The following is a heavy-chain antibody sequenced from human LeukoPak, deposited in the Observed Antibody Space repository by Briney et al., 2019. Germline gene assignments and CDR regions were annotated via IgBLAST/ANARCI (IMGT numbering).Heavy chain of an antibody. J-gene: IGHJ4*02. Sequence: PGGSLRLSCSASGFTFSRYPMHWVRQAPGKGLEYVSAISGNGGSTYYADSVKGRFTIPRDNSKNTLYLQMSSLNPEDTSVYYCVNQISGWVYWGQGTLVTVSS. CDR2: ISGNGGST. V-gene: IGHV3-64D*09. CDR1: GFTFSRYP. D-gene: IGHD6-19*01. CDR3: VNQISGWVY.